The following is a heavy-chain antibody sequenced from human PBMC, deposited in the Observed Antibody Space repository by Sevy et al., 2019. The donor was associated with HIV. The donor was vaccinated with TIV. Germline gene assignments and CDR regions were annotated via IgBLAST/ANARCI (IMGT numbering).Heavy chain of an antibody. CDR1: GYRFSSYW. CDR2: IYPDDSDI. Sequence: GESLKISCRASGYRFSSYWIAWVRQVPGKGLEWMGIIYPDDSDIRYSPSLQGQVTISVGKSISTAYLPWSSLEASDTAMYFCARRFYDSTGYPQYFLDYWGQGTLVTVSS. CDR3: ARRFYDSTGYPQYFLDY. D-gene: IGHD3-22*01. J-gene: IGHJ4*02. V-gene: IGHV5-51*01.